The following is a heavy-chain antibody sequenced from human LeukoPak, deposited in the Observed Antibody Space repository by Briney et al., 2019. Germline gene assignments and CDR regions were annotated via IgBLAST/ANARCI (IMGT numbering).Heavy chain of an antibody. CDR3: ARHYFTD. V-gene: IGHV3-7*04. CDR1: GFIFSNYW. CDR2: IKEDGSEK. J-gene: IGHJ4*02. D-gene: IGHD3-3*01. Sequence: PGGSLRLSCAASGFIFSNYWMSWVRQAPGKGLEWVANIKEDGSEKYYVDSVKGRFSISRDNAKNSLYLQMNGLRAEDTAVYYCARHYFTDWGQGTQVTVSS.